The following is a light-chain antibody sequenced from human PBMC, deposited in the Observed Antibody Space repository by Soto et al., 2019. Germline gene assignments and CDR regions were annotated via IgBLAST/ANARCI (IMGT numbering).Light chain of an antibody. CDR2: EVS. V-gene: IGLV2-8*01. CDR3: SSYAGSNNYV. CDR1: SSDVGGYNY. J-gene: IGLJ1*01. Sequence: QPVLTQPPSASGSPGQSVTISCTGTSSDVGGYNYVSWYQQHPGKAPKLMIYEVSKRPSGVPDRFSGSKSGNTASLTVSGLQAEDEAGYYCSSYAGSNNYVFGTGTKLTVL.